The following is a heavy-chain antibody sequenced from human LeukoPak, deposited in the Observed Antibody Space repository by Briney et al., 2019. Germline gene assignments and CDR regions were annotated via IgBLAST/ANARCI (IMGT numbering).Heavy chain of an antibody. Sequence: PGRSLRLSCAASGFTFSNYGIHWVRQAPGKGLEWAAVIWSDGINKYYVDSVKGRFTISRDNSKNTLYLQMNSLRAVDTAVYYCARSTYSSSSYYFDYWGQGSLVTVSS. V-gene: IGHV3-33*01. CDR3: ARSTYSSSSYYFDY. D-gene: IGHD6-13*01. J-gene: IGHJ4*02. CDR2: IWSDGINK. CDR1: GFTFSNYG.